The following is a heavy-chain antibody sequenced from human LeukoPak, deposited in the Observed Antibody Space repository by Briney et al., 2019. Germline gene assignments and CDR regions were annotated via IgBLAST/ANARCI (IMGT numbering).Heavy chain of an antibody. CDR3: ARGSLYDY. J-gene: IGHJ4*02. D-gene: IGHD2/OR15-2a*01. CDR1: GFTFSSYS. Sequence: GGSLRLSCAASGFTFSSYSMNWVRQAPGKGLEWVSYISSSSSTIYYADSVKGRFTISRDNAKNSLYLQMNSPRDEDTAVYYCARGSLYDYWGQGTLVTVSS. V-gene: IGHV3-48*02. CDR2: ISSSSSTI.